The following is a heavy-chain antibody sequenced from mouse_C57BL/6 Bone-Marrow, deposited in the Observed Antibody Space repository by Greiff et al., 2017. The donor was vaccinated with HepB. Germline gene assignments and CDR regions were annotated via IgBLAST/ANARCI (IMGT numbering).Heavy chain of an antibody. CDR2: ISNLAYSI. CDR3: ARHYYGSSPYYYAMDY. J-gene: IGHJ4*01. V-gene: IGHV5-15*01. Sequence: EVQGVESGGGLVQPGGSLKLSCAASGFTFSDYGMAWVRQAPRKGPEWVAFISNLAYSIYYADTVTGRFTISRENAKNTLYLEMSSLRSEDTAMYYCARHYYGSSPYYYAMDYWGQGTSVTVSS. CDR1: GFTFSDYG. D-gene: IGHD1-1*01.